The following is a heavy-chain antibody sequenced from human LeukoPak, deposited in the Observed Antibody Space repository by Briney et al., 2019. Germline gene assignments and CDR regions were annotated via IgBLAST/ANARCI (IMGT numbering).Heavy chain of an antibody. D-gene: IGHD4-17*01. V-gene: IGHV3-30-3*01. CDR3: AKDRVTTVTSFFSQFDY. J-gene: IGHJ4*02. CDR1: GFTFSSYA. Sequence: PGGSLRLSCAASGFTFSSYAMHWVRQAPGKGLEWVAVISYDGGNKYYADSVKGRFTISRDNSKNTVYLQINSLRADDTAVYHCAKDRVTTVTSFFSQFDYWGQGTLVTVSS. CDR2: ISYDGGNK.